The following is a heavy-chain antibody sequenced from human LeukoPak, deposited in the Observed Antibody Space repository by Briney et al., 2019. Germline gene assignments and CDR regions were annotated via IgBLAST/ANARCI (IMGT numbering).Heavy chain of an antibody. J-gene: IGHJ4*02. D-gene: IGHD1-26*01. Sequence: GGSLRLSCAASGFTFSSYAMSWVRQAPGKGLEWVSAISGSGGSTYYADSVKGRFTISRDNSKNTLYLQMNSLGAEDTAVYYCAKGSSYPYRYSLDLSYWGQGTLVTVSS. CDR3: AKGSSYPYRYSLDLSY. CDR2: ISGSGGST. V-gene: IGHV3-23*01. CDR1: GFTFSSYA.